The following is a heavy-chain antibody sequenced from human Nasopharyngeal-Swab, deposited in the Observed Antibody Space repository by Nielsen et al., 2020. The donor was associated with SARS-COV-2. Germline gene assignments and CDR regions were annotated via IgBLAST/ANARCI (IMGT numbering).Heavy chain of an antibody. CDR3: TRCGGGCYSGRDY. Sequence: GGSLRLSCAASGFTFSASAIHWVREASGKGLEGVGRIRSKGNNYATAYSASVKGRFIIFRDDPTNTAYLQMNSLKTEDTAMYYCTRCGGGCYSGRDYWGQGTLVTVSS. CDR2: IRSKGNNYAT. V-gene: IGHV3-73*01. D-gene: IGHD2-15*01. CDR1: GFTFSASA. J-gene: IGHJ4*02.